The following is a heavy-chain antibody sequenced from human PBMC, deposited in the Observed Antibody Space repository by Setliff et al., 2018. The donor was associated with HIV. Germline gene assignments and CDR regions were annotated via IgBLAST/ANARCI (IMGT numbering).Heavy chain of an antibody. D-gene: IGHD3-9*01. V-gene: IGHV4-59*01. J-gene: IGHJ6*02. Sequence: SETLSLTCTVSGVSISSSYWTWIRQPPGQGLEWIGYVHHSGSTKYNASLRRRVTISADTSKNQVSLRLRSVTAADTAVYYCARETQQSYNIVTGYNYYYGIDVWGQGTTVTVSS. CDR1: GVSISSSY. CDR2: VHHSGST. CDR3: ARETQQSYNIVTGYNYYYGIDV.